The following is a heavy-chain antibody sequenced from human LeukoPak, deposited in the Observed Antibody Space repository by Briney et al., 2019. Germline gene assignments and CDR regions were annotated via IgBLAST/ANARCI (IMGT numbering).Heavy chain of an antibody. V-gene: IGHV4-38-2*02. D-gene: IGHD3-10*01. J-gene: IGHJ4*02. CDR3: VRHGGYYYGSGSPPDY. CDR2: SGST. CDR1: GYSISSGYY. Sequence: SETLSLTCTVSGYSISSGYYWGWIRQPPGKGLEWIGSGSTYYNPSLKSRVTISVDTSKNQFSLKLSSVTAADTAVYYCVRHGGYYYGSGSPPDYWGQGTLVTVSS.